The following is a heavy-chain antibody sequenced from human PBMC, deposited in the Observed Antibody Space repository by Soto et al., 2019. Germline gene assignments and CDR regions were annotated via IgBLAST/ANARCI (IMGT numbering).Heavy chain of an antibody. CDR3: ARQVPAAIRLGWFDP. CDR2: IYHSGST. V-gene: IGHV4-30-2*03. J-gene: IGHJ5*02. CDR1: GGSISSGGYS. Sequence: SETLSLTCAVSGGSISSGGYSWSWIRQPPGKGLEWIGHIYHSGSTYYNPSLKSRVTISVDTSKNQFSLKLSSVTAADTAVYYCARQVPAAIRLGWFDPWGQGTLVTVSS. D-gene: IGHD2-2*02.